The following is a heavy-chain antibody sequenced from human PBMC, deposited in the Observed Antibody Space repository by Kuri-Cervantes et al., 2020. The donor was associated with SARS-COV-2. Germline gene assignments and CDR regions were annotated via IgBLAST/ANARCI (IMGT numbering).Heavy chain of an antibody. D-gene: IGHD4-17*01. CDR1: GYSLTTYW. CDR3: ARRAYGEQVDYYYMDV. V-gene: IGHV5-51*01. J-gene: IGHJ6*03. CDR2: IEPGDSDT. Sequence: GGSLRLSSKGSGYSLTTYWIGWVRQMPGKGLEWMGIIEPGDSDTRYSPSFQGQVTISADKSISTAFLQWSSLKAPDTAIYYCARRAYGEQVDYYYMDVWGKGTTVTVSS.